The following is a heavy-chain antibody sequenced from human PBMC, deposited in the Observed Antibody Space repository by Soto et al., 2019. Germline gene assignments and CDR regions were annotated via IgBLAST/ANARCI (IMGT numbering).Heavy chain of an antibody. CDR3: AKDRSGYDYYYYYGMDV. Sequence: LRLSCAASGFTFDDYAMHWVRQAPGKGLEWVSGISWNSGSIGYADSVKGRFTISRDNAKNSLYLQMNSLRAEDTALYYCAKDRSGYDYYYYYGMDVWGQGTTVTVSS. D-gene: IGHD5-12*01. CDR1: GFTFDDYA. J-gene: IGHJ6*02. CDR2: ISWNSGSI. V-gene: IGHV3-9*01.